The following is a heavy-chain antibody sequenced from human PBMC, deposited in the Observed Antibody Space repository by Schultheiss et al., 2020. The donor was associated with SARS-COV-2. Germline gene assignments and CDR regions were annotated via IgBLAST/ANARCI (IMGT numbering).Heavy chain of an antibody. V-gene: IGHV4-4*07. J-gene: IGHJ6*03. CDR3: ARDREVLYYYYYMDV. CDR2: IYTSGST. D-gene: IGHD4/OR15-4a*01. Sequence: SETLSLTCTVPGGSISSYYWSWIRQPAGKGLEWIGRIYTSGSTNYNPSLKSRVTMSVDTSKNQFSLKLSSVTAADTAVYYCARDREVLYYYYYMDVWGKWTTVTVSS. CDR1: GGSISSYY.